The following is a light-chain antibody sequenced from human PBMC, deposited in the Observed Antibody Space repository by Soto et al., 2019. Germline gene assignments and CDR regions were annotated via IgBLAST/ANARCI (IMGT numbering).Light chain of an antibody. Sequence: DIHLTQSPSFLSASVGDRVTITCRVSQAVSTYLAWYQLKPGKAPRLLIYAASTLETGVPSRFSGGVSGTEFTLTISVLQTEDFAIYYCQQLQTYPFTFGPGTRVDIK. V-gene: IGKV1-9*01. CDR1: QAVSTY. J-gene: IGKJ3*01. CDR3: QQLQTYPFT. CDR2: AAS.